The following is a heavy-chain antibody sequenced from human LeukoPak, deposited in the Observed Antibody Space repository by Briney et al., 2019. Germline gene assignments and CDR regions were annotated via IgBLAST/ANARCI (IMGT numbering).Heavy chain of an antibody. J-gene: IGHJ4*02. CDR1: GFTVSSNY. D-gene: IGHD2-8*02. V-gene: IGHV3-53*01. Sequence: GGSLRLSCASSGFTVSSNYMSWVRQAPGKGLEWVSVIYSGGGTYYADSVKGRCTISRDNSKNTLYLQTNSLRADDTAVYYCARSAGGNYFDYWDQGTLVTVSS. CDR3: ARSAGGNYFDY. CDR2: IYSGGGT.